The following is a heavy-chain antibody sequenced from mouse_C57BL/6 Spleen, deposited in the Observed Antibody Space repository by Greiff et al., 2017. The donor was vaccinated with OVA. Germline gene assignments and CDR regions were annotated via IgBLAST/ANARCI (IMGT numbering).Heavy chain of an antibody. CDR3: ARQAGSRYVDV. CDR1: GYAFSSSW. CDR2: IYPGDGDT. J-gene: IGHJ1*03. D-gene: IGHD3-2*02. V-gene: IGHV1-82*01. Sequence: QVQLQQSGPELVKPGASVKISCKASGYAFSSSWMNWVKQRPGKGLEWIGRIYPGDGDTNYNGKFKGKATFTADKSSSTAYMKLSSLTSEDSDVEIWARQAGSRYVDVWGTGTTVTVSS.